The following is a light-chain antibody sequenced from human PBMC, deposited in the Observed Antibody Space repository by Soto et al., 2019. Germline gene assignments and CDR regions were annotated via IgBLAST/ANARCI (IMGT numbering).Light chain of an antibody. CDR3: AAWDDSLSGWV. CDR1: SSNIGSRH. J-gene: IGLJ3*02. V-gene: IGLV1-47*01. Sequence: QSVLTQPPSASGTPGQRVTISCSGSSSNIGSRHVYWYQQLPGAAPKLLIYKDDQRPSGVPDRFSGSKSGTSASLAISGLQSEDEADYYCAAWDDSLSGWVFGGGTKLTVL. CDR2: KDD.